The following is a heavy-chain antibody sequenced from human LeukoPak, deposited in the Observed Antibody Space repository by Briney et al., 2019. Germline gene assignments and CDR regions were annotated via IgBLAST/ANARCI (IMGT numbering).Heavy chain of an antibody. J-gene: IGHJ4*02. Sequence: ASVKVSCKTSGYTFSGYYMHWVRRAPGQGLEWMGWIDPRSGGTNYARKFQGRVTMTRDASISTAYLKLSGLTSDDRALYYCASGWSSYYAFDYWGQGTLVTVSS. CDR2: IDPRSGGT. CDR1: GYTFSGYY. D-gene: IGHD3-3*01. V-gene: IGHV1-2*02. CDR3: ASGWSSYYAFDY.